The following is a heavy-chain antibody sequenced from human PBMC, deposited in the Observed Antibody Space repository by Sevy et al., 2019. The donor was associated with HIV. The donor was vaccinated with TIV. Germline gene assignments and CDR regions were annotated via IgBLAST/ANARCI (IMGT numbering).Heavy chain of an antibody. CDR1: GFSFSIFA. CDR3: VKDPDFYNHGMDF. CDR2: ISSERGGT. Sequence: GGSLRLSCSASGFSFSIFAMNWVRQTPGKGPEYVSAISSERGGTYYADSVKGRFTISRDNSKNTLCLQMTSLRPEVTAVYYCVKDPDFYNHGMDFWGQGTTVTVSS. D-gene: IGHD3-3*01. V-gene: IGHV3-64D*06. J-gene: IGHJ6*02.